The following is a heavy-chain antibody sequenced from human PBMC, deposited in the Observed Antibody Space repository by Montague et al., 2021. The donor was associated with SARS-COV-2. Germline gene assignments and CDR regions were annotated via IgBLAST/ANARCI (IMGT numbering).Heavy chain of an antibody. Sequence: SETLSLTCTVSGGSISSYYWSWIRQPPGKGLEWIGYIYYSGSTNYNPSLKSRVTISVDTSKNQFSLKLSSVTAADTAVYYCARQRCSSTSCYVHDPYCDYWGQGTLVTVSS. CDR3: ARQRCSSTSCYVHDPYCDY. V-gene: IGHV4-59*08. CDR1: GGSISSYY. J-gene: IGHJ4*02. D-gene: IGHD2-2*01. CDR2: IYYSGST.